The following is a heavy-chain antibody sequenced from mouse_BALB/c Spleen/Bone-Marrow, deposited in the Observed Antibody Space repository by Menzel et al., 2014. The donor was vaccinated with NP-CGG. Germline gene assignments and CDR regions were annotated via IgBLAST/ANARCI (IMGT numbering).Heavy chain of an antibody. V-gene: IGHV7-3*02. CDR1: GFIFTDYY. Sequence: EVQLVESGGGLVQPGGSLRLSCATSGFIFTDYYMSWVRQPPGKALEWLGFIRNKANVYSTEYSASVKGRFTISRDNSQSILYLQMNTLRAEDSATYYCVREEDGYYVGFAYWGQGTLVTVSA. J-gene: IGHJ3*01. CDR3: VREEDGYYVGFAY. CDR2: IRNKANVYST. D-gene: IGHD2-3*01.